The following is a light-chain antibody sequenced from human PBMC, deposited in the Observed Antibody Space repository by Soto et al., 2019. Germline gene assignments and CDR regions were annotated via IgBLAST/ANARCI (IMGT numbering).Light chain of an antibody. J-gene: IGLJ3*02. Sequence: QSVLTQPASVSGSPGQSITISCTGTSSDVGGYNYVSWYQQHPGKAPKLMIYEVSNRPSGVSNRFSGSKSGNTASLTISGLQAEDEADYYCSSYPSSSTPWVFGGGTKLTVL. CDR2: EVS. CDR3: SSYPSSSTPWV. V-gene: IGLV2-14*01. CDR1: SSDVGGYNY.